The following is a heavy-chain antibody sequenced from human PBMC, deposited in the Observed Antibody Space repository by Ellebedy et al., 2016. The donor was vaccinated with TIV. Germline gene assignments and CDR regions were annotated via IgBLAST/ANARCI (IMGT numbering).Heavy chain of an antibody. J-gene: IGHJ4*02. V-gene: IGHV3-30*18. CDR2: ISYDGSNK. D-gene: IGHD6-6*01. CDR3: AKESIAARHFDY. CDR1: GFTFSSYG. Sequence: GESLKISXAASGFTFSSYGMHWVRQAPGKGLEWVAVISYDGSNKYYADSVKGRFTISRDNAKNSLYLQMNSLRAEDTALYYCAKESIAARHFDYWGQGTLVTVSS.